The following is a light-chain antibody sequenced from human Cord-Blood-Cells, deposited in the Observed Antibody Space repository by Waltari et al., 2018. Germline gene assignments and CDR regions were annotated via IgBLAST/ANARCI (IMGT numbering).Light chain of an antibody. CDR3: SSYTSSSTYV. J-gene: IGLJ1*01. Sequence: QSALTQPASVSGSPGQSITISCTGTSSDVGGYNSVSWYQQHPGKAPKLMIYDVRKRPSGVSNRFSGSKSGNTASLTISGLQAEDEADYYCSSYTSSSTYVFGTGTKVTVL. CDR2: DVR. CDR1: SSDVGGYNS. V-gene: IGLV2-14*01.